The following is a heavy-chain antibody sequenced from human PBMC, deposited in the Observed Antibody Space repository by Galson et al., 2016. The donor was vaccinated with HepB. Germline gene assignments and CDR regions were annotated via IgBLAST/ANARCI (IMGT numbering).Heavy chain of an antibody. V-gene: IGHV3-23*01. J-gene: IGHJ4*02. CDR1: EFTFKDYA. D-gene: IGHD3-16*01. CDR2: MGRGGDT. CDR3: VRGGWGTRCDF. Sequence: SLRLSCAASEFTFKDYAMSWIRQAPGKGLEWVSGMGRGGDTYYADSAKGRFTISRDNSKNTLYLHINSLRAEDTAVYYCVRGGWGTRCDFWGLGTLVTVSS.